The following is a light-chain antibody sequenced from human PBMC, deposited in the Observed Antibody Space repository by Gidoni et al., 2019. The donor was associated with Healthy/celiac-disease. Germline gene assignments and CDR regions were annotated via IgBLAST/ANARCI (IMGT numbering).Light chain of an antibody. Sequence: EIVLTQSPATLSFSPGERATLSCRASQSVSSYLAWYQQKPGQAHRLLIYDASNRATGITARFSGSGSGTDFTLTISSLEPEDFAVYYCQQRSNWPPITFGQGTRLEIK. CDR3: QQRSNWPPIT. CDR2: DAS. J-gene: IGKJ5*01. CDR1: QSVSSY. V-gene: IGKV3-11*01.